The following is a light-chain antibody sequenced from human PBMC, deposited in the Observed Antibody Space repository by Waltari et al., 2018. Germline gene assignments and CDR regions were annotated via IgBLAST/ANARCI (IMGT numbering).Light chain of an antibody. CDR2: EVS. V-gene: IGLV2-14*01. J-gene: IGLJ1*01. CDR3: SSYTTSSAPGV. CDR1: DSDVGAYDF. Sequence: QSALTQPASVSGSPGQSITISCSGTDSDVGAYDFVSWYQQHPAKAPHLLIYEVSNRPSGISNLVSASKAGKTAPLTISGLQAEDEADYYCSSYTTSSAPGVFGTGTRVTVL.